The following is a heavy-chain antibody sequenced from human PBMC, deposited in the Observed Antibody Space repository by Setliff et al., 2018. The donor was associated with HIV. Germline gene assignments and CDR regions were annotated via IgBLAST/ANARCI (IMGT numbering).Heavy chain of an antibody. CDR2: INSDGSGA. V-gene: IGHV3-64*04. CDR3: AKDNDWLPVVAYFDS. Sequence: GGSLRLSCAASGFTFSYYAIHWVRQAPGMGLQYVSGINSDGSGAYYADSVKGRFIVSRDNSKNTLYLQMNSLRAEDTALYYCAKDNDWLPVVAYFDSWGQGTLVTVSS. CDR1: GFTFSYYA. D-gene: IGHD3-9*01. J-gene: IGHJ4*02.